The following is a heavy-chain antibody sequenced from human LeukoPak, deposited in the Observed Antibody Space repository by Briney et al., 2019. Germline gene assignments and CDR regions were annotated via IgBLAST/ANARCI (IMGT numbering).Heavy chain of an antibody. CDR2: IYSGGST. V-gene: IGHV3-53*05. CDR3: AKELYYYGSGPDY. D-gene: IGHD3-10*01. Sequence: GGSLRLSCVASGFTVSSYYVSWVRQAPGKGLEWVSVIYSGGSTYYADSVEGRFTVSRDNSKNTLYLQMNSLRAEDTAVYYCAKELYYYGSGPDYWGQGTLVTVSS. CDR1: GFTVSSYY. J-gene: IGHJ4*02.